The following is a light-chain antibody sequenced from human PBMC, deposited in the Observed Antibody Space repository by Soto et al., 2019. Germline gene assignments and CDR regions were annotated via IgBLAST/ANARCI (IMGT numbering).Light chain of an antibody. Sequence: QSVLTQPPSVSGAPGQRVTISCTGGSSNIGAGYDVHWYQQLPGTAPKLLIYGNSNRPSGVPDRFSGSKSGTSASLAITGLQAKDEADYYCQSYDSSLSGSYVFGTGTKVTVL. CDR1: SSNIGAGYD. CDR3: QSYDSSLSGSYV. CDR2: GNS. J-gene: IGLJ1*01. V-gene: IGLV1-40*01.